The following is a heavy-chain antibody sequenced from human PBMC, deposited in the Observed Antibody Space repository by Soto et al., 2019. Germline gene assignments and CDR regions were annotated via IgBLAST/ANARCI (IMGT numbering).Heavy chain of an antibody. J-gene: IGHJ6*02. CDR3: ARGQRGPPNYGMDV. CDR2: IIPILGIA. V-gene: IGHV1-69*02. D-gene: IGHD3-10*01. CDR1: GGTFSSYT. Sequence: QVQLVQSGAEVKKPGSSVKVSCKASGGTFSSYTISWVRQAPGQGLEWMGRIIPILGIANYAQKFQGRVTITADKSTSTAYMELSSLRSDDTAVYYCARGQRGPPNYGMDVWGQGTTVTVSS.